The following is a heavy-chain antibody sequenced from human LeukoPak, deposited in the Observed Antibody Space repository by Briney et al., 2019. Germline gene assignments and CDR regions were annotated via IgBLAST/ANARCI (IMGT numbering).Heavy chain of an antibody. Sequence: EASVKVSCKASGYTFTSYGISWVRQAPGQGLEWMGWISAYNGNTNYAQKLQGRVTTTTDTSTSTAYMELRSLRSDDTAVYYCARKAPYYYYYYMDVWGKGTTVTVSS. CDR1: GYTFTSYG. CDR2: ISAYNGNT. J-gene: IGHJ6*03. V-gene: IGHV1-18*01. CDR3: ARKAPYYYYYYMDV.